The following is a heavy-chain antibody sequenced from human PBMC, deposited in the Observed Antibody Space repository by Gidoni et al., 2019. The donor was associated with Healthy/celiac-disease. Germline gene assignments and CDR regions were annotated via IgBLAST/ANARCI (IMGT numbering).Heavy chain of an antibody. CDR1: GFTFSSYW. J-gene: IGHJ6*03. V-gene: IGHV3-7*03. Sequence: EVQLVESGGGLVQPGGSLRLPCAASGFTFSSYWMSWVRQAPGKGLGWVANIKQDGSEKYYVDSVKGRFTISRDNAKNSLYLQMNSLRAEDTAVYYCARRHSSYRYYYYYYMDVWGKGTTVTVSS. CDR3: ARRHSSYRYYYYYYMDV. D-gene: IGHD6-6*01. CDR2: IKQDGSEK.